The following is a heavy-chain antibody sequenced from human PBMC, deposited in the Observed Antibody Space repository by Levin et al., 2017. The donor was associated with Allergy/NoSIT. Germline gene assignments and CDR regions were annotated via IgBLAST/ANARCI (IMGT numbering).Heavy chain of an antibody. CDR1: GFTFSSYD. Sequence: GGSLRLSCAASGFTFSSYDMHWVRQATGKGLEWVSAIGTAGDTYYPGSVKGRFTISRENAKNSLYLQMNSLRAGDTAVYYCARVFGELSGVSLWYYYGSGSYNWFDPWGQGTLVTVSS. V-gene: IGHV3-13*04. CDR2: IGTAGDT. J-gene: IGHJ5*02. CDR3: ARVFGELSGVSLWYYYGSGSYNWFDP. D-gene: IGHD3-10*01.